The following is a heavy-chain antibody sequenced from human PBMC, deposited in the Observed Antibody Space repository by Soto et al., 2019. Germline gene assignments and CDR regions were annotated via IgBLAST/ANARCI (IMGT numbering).Heavy chain of an antibody. V-gene: IGHV4-61*01. CDR3: SRTRDNNINYYYAFDV. J-gene: IGHJ6*02. CDR1: GASVSSATYY. Sequence: SEALSLTCTVSGASVSSATYYWNWIRQPPGKPLEWIGYIYYSGSNNYNPSIKSRVTISLNTSNYQFSLKLSYVPAADAAVYYCSRTRDNNINYYYAFDVWGPGTTVTVSS. D-gene: IGHD1-20*01. CDR2: IYYSGSN.